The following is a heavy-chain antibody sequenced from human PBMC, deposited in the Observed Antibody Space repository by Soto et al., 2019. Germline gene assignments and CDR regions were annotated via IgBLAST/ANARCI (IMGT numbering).Heavy chain of an antibody. CDR3: ARGSEVVVVPAAKGAGYGMDV. J-gene: IGHJ6*02. D-gene: IGHD2-2*01. V-gene: IGHV4-59*12. Sequence: SETLSLTXTVSGGSISSYYWSWIRQPPGKGLEWIGYIYYSGSTNYNPSLKSRVTISVDTSKNQFSLKLSSVTAADTAVYYCARGSEVVVVPAAKGAGYGMDVWGQGTTVTVSS. CDR1: GGSISSYY. CDR2: IYYSGST.